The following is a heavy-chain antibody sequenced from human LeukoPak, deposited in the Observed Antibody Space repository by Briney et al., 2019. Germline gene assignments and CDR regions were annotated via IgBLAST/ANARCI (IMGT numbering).Heavy chain of an antibody. J-gene: IGHJ4*02. CDR3: ARRKEMRTYYYDSSGYSYYFDY. Sequence: ASVKVSCKASGYTFTGYYMHWVRQAPGQGLEWMGRINPNSGGTNYAQKFQGRVTMTRDTSISTAYMELSRLRSDDTAVYYCARRKEMRTYYYDSSGYSYYFDYWGQGTLVTVSS. CDR2: INPNSGGT. D-gene: IGHD3-22*01. CDR1: GYTFTGYY. V-gene: IGHV1-2*06.